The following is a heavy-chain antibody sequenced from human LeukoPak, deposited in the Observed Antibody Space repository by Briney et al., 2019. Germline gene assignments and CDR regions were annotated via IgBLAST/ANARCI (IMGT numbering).Heavy chain of an antibody. J-gene: IGHJ2*01. Sequence: SETLSLTCTVSGGSISSGGYYWSWIRQHPGKGLEWIGYIFDGGNTYYNPSLKSRVTISVDRSQNQFSLRLSTVTAADTAVYYCARGLVEMATRYFDLWGRGTLVTVSS. V-gene: IGHV4-31*03. D-gene: IGHD5-24*01. CDR2: IFDGGNT. CDR3: ARGLVEMATRYFDL. CDR1: GGSISSGGYY.